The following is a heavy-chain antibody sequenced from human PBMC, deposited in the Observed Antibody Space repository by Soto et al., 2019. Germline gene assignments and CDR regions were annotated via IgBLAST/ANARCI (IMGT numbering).Heavy chain of an antibody. Sequence: SETLSLTCTVSGGSISSYYWSWIRQPPGKGLEWIGYIYYSGSTNYNPSLKSRVTISVDTSKNQFSLKLSSVTAADTAVYYCARLEQEGATNTEIDYWGQGTLVTVSS. CDR1: GGSISSYY. CDR2: IYYSGST. V-gene: IGHV4-59*08. D-gene: IGHD1-26*01. CDR3: ARLEQEGATNTEIDY. J-gene: IGHJ4*02.